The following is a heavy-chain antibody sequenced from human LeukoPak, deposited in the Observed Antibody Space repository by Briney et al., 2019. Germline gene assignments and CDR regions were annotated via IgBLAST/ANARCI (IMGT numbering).Heavy chain of an antibody. V-gene: IGHV7-4-1*02. CDR3: ARTGYSSSWYWGEGNWFDP. Sequence: ASVTVSCKASGYTFTSYAMNWVRQAPGQGLEWMGWINTNTGNPTYAQGFTGRFVFSLDTSVSTAYLQISSLKAEDTAVYYCARTGYSSSWYWGEGNWFDPWGQGTLVTVSS. CDR1: GYTFTSYA. CDR2: INTNTGNP. D-gene: IGHD6-13*01. J-gene: IGHJ5*02.